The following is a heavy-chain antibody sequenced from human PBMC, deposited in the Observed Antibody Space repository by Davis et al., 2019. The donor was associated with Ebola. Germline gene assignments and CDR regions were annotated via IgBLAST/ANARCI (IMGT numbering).Heavy chain of an antibody. Sequence: PGGSLRLSCAASGFTFSSYAMSWVRQAPGKGLEWVSAISGSGGSTYYADSVKGRFTISRDNSKNTLYLQMNSLRAEDTAVYYCAKDGCSSTSCNYFDYWGQGTLVTASS. V-gene: IGHV3-23*01. CDR3: AKDGCSSTSCNYFDY. CDR2: ISGSGGST. CDR1: GFTFSSYA. D-gene: IGHD2-2*01. J-gene: IGHJ4*02.